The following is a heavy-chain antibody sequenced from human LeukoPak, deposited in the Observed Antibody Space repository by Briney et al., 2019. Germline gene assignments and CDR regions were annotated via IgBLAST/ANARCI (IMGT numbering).Heavy chain of an antibody. CDR1: GYTFSSYY. Sequence: ASVKVSCKASGYTFSSYYIHWVRQAPGQGLEWLAIINPSGGSTRYGQKFQGRVTMTRDMSTSTVYMELSSLRSEDTAVYYCARDGGKYYYDSSGDYWGQGTLVSVSS. V-gene: IGHV1-46*01. J-gene: IGHJ4*02. D-gene: IGHD3-22*01. CDR2: INPSGGST. CDR3: ARDGGKYYYDSSGDY.